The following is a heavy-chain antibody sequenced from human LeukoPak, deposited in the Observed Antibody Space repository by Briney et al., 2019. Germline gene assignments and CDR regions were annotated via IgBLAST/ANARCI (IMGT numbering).Heavy chain of an antibody. D-gene: IGHD3-22*01. J-gene: IGHJ4*02. CDR2: ISGSGGST. V-gene: IGHV3-23*01. CDR3: AKGIVVVIKAPYYFDY. Sequence: GGSLRLSCAASGFTFSSYAMSWVRQAPGKGLEWVSAISGSGGSTYYADSVKGRFTISRDNSKNTLYLQMNSLRAEDTAVYYCAKGIVVVIKAPYYFDYWGQETLVTVSS. CDR1: GFTFSSYA.